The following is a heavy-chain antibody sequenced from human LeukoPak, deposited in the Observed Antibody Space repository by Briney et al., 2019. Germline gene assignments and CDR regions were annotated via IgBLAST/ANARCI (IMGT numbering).Heavy chain of an antibody. Sequence: SETLSLTCAVYGGSFSGYYWSWIRQPPGKGLEWIGEINHSGSTNYNPSLKSRVTISVDTSKNQFSLKLSSVTAADTAVYYCAKALLFPRYFDYWGQGTLVTVSS. CDR2: INHSGST. CDR1: GGSFSGYY. V-gene: IGHV4-34*01. CDR3: AKALLFPRYFDY. D-gene: IGHD2/OR15-2a*01. J-gene: IGHJ4*02.